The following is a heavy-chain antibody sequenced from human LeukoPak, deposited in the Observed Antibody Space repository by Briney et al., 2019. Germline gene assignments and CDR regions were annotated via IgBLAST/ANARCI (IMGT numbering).Heavy chain of an antibody. Sequence: PSETLSLTCNVSGGSIRGYYWSWIRQPPGKGLEWIGYIYSSGSTNYNPSLKSRVTMSVDTSKNQFSLKLTSVTAADTAVYYCARLYLPATRFDYWGQGTLVTVSS. CDR2: IYSSGST. CDR3: ARLYLPATRFDY. V-gene: IGHV4-59*08. J-gene: IGHJ4*02. D-gene: IGHD5-24*01. CDR1: GGSIRGYY.